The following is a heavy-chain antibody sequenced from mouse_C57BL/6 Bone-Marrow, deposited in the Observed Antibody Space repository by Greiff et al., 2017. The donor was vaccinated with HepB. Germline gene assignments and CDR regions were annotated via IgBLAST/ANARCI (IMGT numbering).Heavy chain of an antibody. Sequence: EVKVVESGEGLVKPGGSLKLSCAASGFTFSSYAMSWVRQTPEKRLEWVAYISSGGDYIYYADTVKGRFTISRDNARNTLYLQMSSLKSEDTAMYYCTRDHMPNYYGSPALYWGQGTTLTVSS. V-gene: IGHV5-9-1*02. CDR1: GFTFSSYA. CDR2: ISSGGDYI. D-gene: IGHD1-1*01. J-gene: IGHJ2*01. CDR3: TRDHMPNYYGSPALY.